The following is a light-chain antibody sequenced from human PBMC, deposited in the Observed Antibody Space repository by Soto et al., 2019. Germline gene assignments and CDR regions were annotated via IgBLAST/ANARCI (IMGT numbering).Light chain of an antibody. CDR1: QSVSNTY. J-gene: IGKJ5*01. V-gene: IGKV3D-20*02. CDR3: QQRSNWPIT. Sequence: EIVLTQSPATLSLSPGEGATLSCRASQSVSNTYLAWYQQKPGQAPRLLIYDASSRATGIPDRFSGSGSGTDFTLTISSLEPEDFAVYYCQQRSNWPITFGQGTRLENK. CDR2: DAS.